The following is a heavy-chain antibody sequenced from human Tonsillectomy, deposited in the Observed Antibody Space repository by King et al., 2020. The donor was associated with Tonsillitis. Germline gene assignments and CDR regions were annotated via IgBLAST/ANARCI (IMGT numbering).Heavy chain of an antibody. CDR2: IYSGGSST. V-gene: IGHV3-23*03. CDR3: AKDFYSGSGWYGGDAFDI. J-gene: IGHJ3*02. CDR1: GFTFSSYA. D-gene: IGHD6-19*01. Sequence: VQLVESGGGLVQPGGSLRLSCAASGFTFSSYAMSWVRQAPGKGLEWVSVIYSGGSSTYYADSVKGRFTISRENSKNTVYMQMNSLRAEDTAVYYCAKDFYSGSGWYGGDAFDIWGQGTMVTVSS.